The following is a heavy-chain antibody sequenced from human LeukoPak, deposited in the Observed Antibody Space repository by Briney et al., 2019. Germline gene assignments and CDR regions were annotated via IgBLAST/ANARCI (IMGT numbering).Heavy chain of an antibody. CDR2: INPSGGST. D-gene: IGHD3-9*01. CDR3: ARDDKTYYDILTGWAAFDI. CDR1: GYTFTSYY. J-gene: IGHJ3*02. Sequence: ASVKVSCKASGYTFTSYYMHWVRQAPGQGLEWMGIINPSGGSTSYAQKFQGRVTMTRDTSTSTVYMELSSLRSEDTAVYYCARDDKTYYDILTGWAAFDIWGQGTMVTVSS. V-gene: IGHV1-46*01.